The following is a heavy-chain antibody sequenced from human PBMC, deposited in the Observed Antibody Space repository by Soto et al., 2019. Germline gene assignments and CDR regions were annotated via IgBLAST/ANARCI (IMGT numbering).Heavy chain of an antibody. V-gene: IGHV1-69*06. J-gene: IGHJ3*02. CDR3: AREKAGTSAFDI. D-gene: IGHD6-13*01. Sequence: SVKVSCKASGGTFSSYDISWVRQAPGQGLEWMGGIIPIFGTTNYAQKFQGRVTITADKSTSTAYMELSSLRSEDTAVYYCAREKAGTSAFDIWGQGTMVTVSS. CDR2: IIPIFGTT. CDR1: GGTFSSYD.